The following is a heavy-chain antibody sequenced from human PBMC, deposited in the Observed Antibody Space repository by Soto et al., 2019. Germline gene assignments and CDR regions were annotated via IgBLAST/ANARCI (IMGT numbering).Heavy chain of an antibody. CDR3: TTLLRYSYGVDY. D-gene: IGHD5-18*01. Sequence: PGGSLSLSCAASGFPFSNAWMSLVRQAPGKGLEWIGRIKMKADGGTTDYAAPVKGRFTISRDDSYNTLFLQMNSLKTEDTAVYYCTTLLRYSYGVDYWGQGTLVTVPQ. CDR1: GFPFSNAW. CDR2: IKMKADGGTT. V-gene: IGHV3-15*01. J-gene: IGHJ4*02.